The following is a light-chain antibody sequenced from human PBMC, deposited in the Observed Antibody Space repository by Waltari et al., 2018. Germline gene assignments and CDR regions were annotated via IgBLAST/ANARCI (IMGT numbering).Light chain of an antibody. CDR2: LGS. V-gene: IGKV2-28*01. J-gene: IGKJ4*01. Sequence: DIVMTQSPLSLPVTPGEPASISCRSSQSLLHSNGYNYLDWYLQKPGQPPQLLIYLGSNRASGVPDRFSGSGSGTDFTLKISRVEAEDVGVYYCMQALQTRLTFGGGTKVEIK. CDR3: MQALQTRLT. CDR1: QSLLHSNGYNY.